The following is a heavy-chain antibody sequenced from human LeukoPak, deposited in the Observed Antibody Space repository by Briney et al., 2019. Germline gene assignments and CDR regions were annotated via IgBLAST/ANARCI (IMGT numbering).Heavy chain of an antibody. Sequence: PSETLSLTCTASGDSISSYYWSWLRQPPGKGLEWIGYIYYIGSTNYNPSLKSRVTISVDTSKNQFSLKLSSVTAADTAVYYCARDYAFDIWGQGTMVTVSS. CDR1: GDSISSYY. J-gene: IGHJ3*02. CDR3: ARDYAFDI. V-gene: IGHV4-59*01. CDR2: IYYIGST.